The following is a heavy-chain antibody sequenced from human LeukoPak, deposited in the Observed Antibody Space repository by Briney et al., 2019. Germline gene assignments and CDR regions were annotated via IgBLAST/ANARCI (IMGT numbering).Heavy chain of an antibody. CDR1: SLSGFG. CDR3: ARSMTSAFYFDI. V-gene: IGHV3-48*01. CDR2: ISATGSPI. Sequence: GGSLRLSCSFSLSGFGLTWVRQAPGKGLEWVSYISATGSPIYYSDSVKGRFTISRDNAKNSLYLQMDSLGAEDTAVYYCARSMTSAFYFDIWGRGTLVTASS. J-gene: IGHJ4*02. D-gene: IGHD2-21*02.